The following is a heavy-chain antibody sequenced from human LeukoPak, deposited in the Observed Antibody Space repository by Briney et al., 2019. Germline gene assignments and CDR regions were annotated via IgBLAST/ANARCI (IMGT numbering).Heavy chain of an antibody. Sequence: GGSLRLSCAASGFTFSSYAMSWVRQAPGKGLEWVSAISGSGGSTYYADSVKGRFTISRDNSKNTLYMQMNSLRAEDTAVYYCARKMIAVAAYFDYWGQGTLVTVSS. CDR2: ISGSGGST. D-gene: IGHD6-19*01. CDR3: ARKMIAVAAYFDY. V-gene: IGHV3-23*01. J-gene: IGHJ4*02. CDR1: GFTFSSYA.